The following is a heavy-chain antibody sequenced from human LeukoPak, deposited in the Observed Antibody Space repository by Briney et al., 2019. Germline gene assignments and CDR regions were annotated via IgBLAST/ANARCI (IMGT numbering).Heavy chain of an antibody. CDR2: IYSGGST. V-gene: IGHV3-66*01. CDR1: GFTVSSNY. D-gene: IGHD1-26*01. Sequence: GGSLRLSCAASGFTVSSNYMSWVRQAPGKGLEWVSVIYSGGSTYYADSVEGRFTISRDNSKNTLYLQMNSLRAEDTAVYYCARALSGSYCYFDYWGQGTLVTVSS. J-gene: IGHJ4*02. CDR3: ARALSGSYCYFDY.